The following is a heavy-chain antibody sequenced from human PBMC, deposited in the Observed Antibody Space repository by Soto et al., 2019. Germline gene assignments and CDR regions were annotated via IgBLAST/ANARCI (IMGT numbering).Heavy chain of an antibody. CDR2: IWSNGINK. CDR3: VRERAPFDAFDI. CDR1: GFTFSTYG. J-gene: IGHJ3*02. Sequence: AGGSLRLSCAASGFTFSTYGMHWVRQAPGKGLEWMAVIWSNGINKYYADSVRGRFTISRDNSKNTLYLQMNSLRAEDTALYYCVRERAPFDAFDIWGQGTMVTVSS. V-gene: IGHV3-33*01.